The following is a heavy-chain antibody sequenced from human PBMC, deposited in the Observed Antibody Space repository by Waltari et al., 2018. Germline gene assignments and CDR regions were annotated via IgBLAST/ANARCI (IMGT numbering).Heavy chain of an antibody. CDR1: GFTFSEYS. V-gene: IGHV3-11*04. J-gene: IGHJ4*02. CDR3: ARDQWLNSWSQDY. D-gene: IGHD6-13*01. CDR2: FSNSGSTI. Sequence: QVQLVESGGGLVKPGGSLRLACAASGFTFSEYSMSWIRQAPGQGLACGSYFSNSGSTIYYADSVKGRFTISRDNAKNSLYLQMNSLRAEDTAVYYCARDQWLNSWSQDYWGQGTLVTVSS.